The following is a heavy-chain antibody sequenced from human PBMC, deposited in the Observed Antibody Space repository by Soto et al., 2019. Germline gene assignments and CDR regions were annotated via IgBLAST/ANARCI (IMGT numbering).Heavy chain of an antibody. J-gene: IGHJ4*02. CDR3: ARDVAMTGETDRFDY. CDR2: IYHNGNT. V-gene: IGHV4-4*02. CDR1: GDSINNDKW. Sequence: SETLSLTCTVSGDSINNDKWWSWVRQPPGKGLEWIGEIYHNGNTDYNPSLKSRVTMSVDTSKNQFSLKVTSVTAADTAIYYCARDVAMTGETDRFDYWGQRTLGTVSS. D-gene: IGHD3-10*01.